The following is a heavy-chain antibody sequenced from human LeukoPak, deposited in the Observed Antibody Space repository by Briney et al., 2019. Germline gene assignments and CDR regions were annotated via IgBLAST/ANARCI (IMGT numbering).Heavy chain of an antibody. CDR1: GYIFTSYS. Sequence: ASVKVSCKASGYIFTSYSISWVRQAPGQGLEWMGWISAYSGNTDYVQKLQGRVTMTTDTSTSTAYMELRSLRSDDTAVYYCAREEGAPIAAANIWGLGTMVTVSS. CDR3: AREEGAPIAAANI. D-gene: IGHD6-13*01. V-gene: IGHV1-18*01. CDR2: ISAYSGNT. J-gene: IGHJ3*02.